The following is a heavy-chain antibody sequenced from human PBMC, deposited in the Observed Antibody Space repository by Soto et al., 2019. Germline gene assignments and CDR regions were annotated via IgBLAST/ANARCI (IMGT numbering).Heavy chain of an antibody. J-gene: IGHJ6*02. CDR3: ARNYDFWSGDPVEYYYYGMDF. Sequence: ASWRVSIKGSGYTFTIYAMHCVLQAPGQRHEWMGWINACNGNTKYSQKCQGRVTITRDTSASTAYMELSSLRSEDTAVYYCARNYDFWSGDPVEYYYYGMDFWGQGTTVTVSS. CDR2: INACNGNT. V-gene: IGHV1-3*01. CDR1: GYTFTIYA. D-gene: IGHD3-3*01.